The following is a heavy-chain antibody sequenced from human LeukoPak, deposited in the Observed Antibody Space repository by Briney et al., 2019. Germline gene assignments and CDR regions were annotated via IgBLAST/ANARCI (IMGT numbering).Heavy chain of an antibody. V-gene: IGHV3-23*01. Sequence: SGGSLRLSCAASGFTFSTYAMNWVRQAPGKGLEWVSSITHGGDSTYYANSVKGRFTTPRDNSKNRLSLQMNSLRAEDTAFYYCGRGRIHSSGWDFDSWGQGTLVTVSS. J-gene: IGHJ4*02. D-gene: IGHD6-19*01. CDR1: GFTFSTYA. CDR2: ITHGGDST. CDR3: GRGRIHSSGWDFDS.